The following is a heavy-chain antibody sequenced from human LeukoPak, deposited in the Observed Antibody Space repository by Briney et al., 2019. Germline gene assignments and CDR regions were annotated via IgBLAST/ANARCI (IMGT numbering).Heavy chain of an antibody. J-gene: IGHJ5*02. CDR1: GGSISSGDYY. V-gene: IGHV4-30-4*08. D-gene: IGHD6-13*01. CDR3: ATIIQYSRSRYNWFDP. CDR2: IYYSGST. Sequence: PSQTLSLTCTVSGGSISSGDYYWSWIPQPPGKGLEWIGYIYYSGSTYYNPSLKSRVTISVDKSKNQFSLKLSSVTAADTAVYYCATIIQYSRSRYNWFDPWGQGTLVTVSS.